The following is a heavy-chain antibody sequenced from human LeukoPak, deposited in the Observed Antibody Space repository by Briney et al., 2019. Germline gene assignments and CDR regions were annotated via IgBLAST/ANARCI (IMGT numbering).Heavy chain of an antibody. CDR3: AKDGETTVTTPDY. J-gene: IGHJ4*02. CDR1: GFTFSSYW. Sequence: GGSLRLSCAASGFTFSSYWMHWFCQAPGKGLVWVSRINTDGSSTSYADSVKGRFTISRDNAKNSLYLQMNSLRAEDTALYYCAKDGETTVTTPDYWGQGTLVTVSS. D-gene: IGHD4-17*01. CDR2: INTDGSST. V-gene: IGHV3-74*01.